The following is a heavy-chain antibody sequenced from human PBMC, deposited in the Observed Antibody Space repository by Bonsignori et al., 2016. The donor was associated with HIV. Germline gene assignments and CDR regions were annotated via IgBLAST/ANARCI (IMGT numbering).Heavy chain of an antibody. V-gene: IGHV3-33*01. J-gene: IGHJ4*02. CDR3: ARDLEGATIRYYFDS. CDR2: IWPDGHNK. D-gene: IGHD5-12*01. Sequence: WIRQPPGKGLEWVAVIWPDGHNKYYADYLKGRFTISRENPKNTLYLEMHSPRAEDTAVYYCARDLEGATIRYYFDSWGQGTLVTVSS.